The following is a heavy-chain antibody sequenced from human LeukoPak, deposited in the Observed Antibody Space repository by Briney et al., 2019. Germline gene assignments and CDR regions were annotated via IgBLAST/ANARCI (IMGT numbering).Heavy chain of an antibody. CDR3: ARGYCPPPTCYPDHWFDP. CDR1: GYTFTTYD. Sequence: ASVKVSFKASGYTFTTYDINWGRQAPGQALEWMGWMNPNSGTTGYAQKFQVRGTMTRDTSTSTAYMELSSLRSEDPAVYYCARGYCPPPTCYPDHWFDPWGQGTMVTVPS. V-gene: IGHV1-8*01. J-gene: IGHJ5*02. D-gene: IGHD2-2*01. CDR2: MNPNSGTT.